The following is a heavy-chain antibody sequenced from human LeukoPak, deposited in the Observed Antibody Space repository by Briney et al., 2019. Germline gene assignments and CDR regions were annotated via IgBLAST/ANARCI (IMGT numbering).Heavy chain of an antibody. CDR1: GFTVSSNS. CDR3: ARDPYSGSYGDYYYYYMDV. Sequence: GGSLRLSCTVSGFTVSSNSMSWVRQAPGKGLEWVSFIYSDNTHYSDSVKGRFTISRDNAKSSLYLQMNSLRAEDTAVYYCARDPYSGSYGDYYYYYMDVWGKGTTVTISS. J-gene: IGHJ6*03. CDR2: IYSDNT. D-gene: IGHD1-26*01. V-gene: IGHV3-53*01.